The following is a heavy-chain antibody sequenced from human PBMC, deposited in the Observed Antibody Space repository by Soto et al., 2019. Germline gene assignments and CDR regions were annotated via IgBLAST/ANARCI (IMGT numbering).Heavy chain of an antibody. J-gene: IGHJ4*02. V-gene: IGHV3-23*01. Sequence: EVQLLESGGGLVQPGGSLRLSCAASGFTFGSYAMSWVRQAPGKRLEWVSLISGTGDSSEYANSVKGRFTISRDYSKTTVFLQMNSLRAEDTAVYFCAKDNGNYGSGSFSHWGQGTLVTVSS. CDR1: GFTFGSYA. CDR2: ISGTGDSS. D-gene: IGHD3-10*01. CDR3: AKDNGNYGSGSFSH.